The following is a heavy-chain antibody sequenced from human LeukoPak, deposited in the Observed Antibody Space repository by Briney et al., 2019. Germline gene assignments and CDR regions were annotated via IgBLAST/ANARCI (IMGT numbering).Heavy chain of an antibody. CDR1: GFSVSDYS. CDR3: TRERRGSYYAFES. J-gene: IGHJ4*02. V-gene: IGHV3-11*05. D-gene: IGHD3-16*01. Sequence: GGSLRLSCAASGFSVSDYSISWIRQSPGKGPEWISYVMSGRGSTNYADSVKGRFTISKDNAKNSVALQLDGLRADDTAVYFCTRERRGSYYAFESWGQGTLVTVSS. CDR2: VMSGRGST.